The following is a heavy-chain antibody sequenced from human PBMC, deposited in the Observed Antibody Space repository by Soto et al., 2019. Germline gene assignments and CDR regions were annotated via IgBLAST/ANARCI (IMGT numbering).Heavy chain of an antibody. CDR1: GGSISSYY. V-gene: IGHV4-59*08. Sequence: SETLSLTCTVSGGSISSYYWSWIRQPPGKGLEWIGYIYHSGSTSYNPSLKSRVTMSVDSSKNQFSLMLNSVTATDTAIYYCARQGFGELHGLVDVWGQGTTVTVSS. D-gene: IGHD3-10*01. CDR3: ARQGFGELHGLVDV. J-gene: IGHJ6*02. CDR2: IYHSGST.